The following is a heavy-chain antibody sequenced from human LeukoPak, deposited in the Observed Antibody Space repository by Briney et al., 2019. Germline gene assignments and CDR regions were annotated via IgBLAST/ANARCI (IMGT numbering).Heavy chain of an antibody. D-gene: IGHD3-10*01. CDR1: GGTFSSYA. Sequence: ASVKVSCKASGGTFSSYAISWVRQAPGQGLEWMGGIIPIFGTANYAQKFQGRVTITADESTSTAYMELSSLGSEATAVYYCASGEGGAAFDIWGQGTMVTVSS. CDR3: ASGEGGAAFDI. J-gene: IGHJ3*02. V-gene: IGHV1-69*01. CDR2: IIPIFGTA.